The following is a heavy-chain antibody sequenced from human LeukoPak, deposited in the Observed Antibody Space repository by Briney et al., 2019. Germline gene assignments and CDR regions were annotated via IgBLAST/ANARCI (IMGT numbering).Heavy chain of an antibody. Sequence: GGSLRLSCEGSGFTFSRYNMSWFRQAPGKGLERVSTIRSDGTTDYADSVKGRFTISRDDSKTTVYFQRDSLRVEATALYTFARRRGGYGEGELDYWGQGTLVTVSS. CDR1: GFTFSRYN. J-gene: IGHJ4*02. CDR2: IRSDGTT. CDR3: ARRRGGYGEGELDY. D-gene: IGHD4-17*01. V-gene: IGHV3-66*04.